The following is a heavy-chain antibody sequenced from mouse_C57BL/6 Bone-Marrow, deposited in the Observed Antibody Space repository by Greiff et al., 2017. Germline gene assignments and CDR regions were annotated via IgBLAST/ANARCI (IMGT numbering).Heavy chain of an antibody. CDR1: GYAFSSYW. D-gene: IGHD1-1*01. Sequence: VKLMESGAELVKPGASVKISCKASGYAFSSYWMNWVKQRPGKGLEWIGQINPGDGDTNYNGKFKGRATVTADKSSSTAYMQLSSLTSEDSSVYFCAKELANYYGSSWWYFDVWGTGTTVTVSS. CDR2: INPGDGDT. V-gene: IGHV1-80*01. CDR3: AKELANYYGSSWWYFDV. J-gene: IGHJ1*03.